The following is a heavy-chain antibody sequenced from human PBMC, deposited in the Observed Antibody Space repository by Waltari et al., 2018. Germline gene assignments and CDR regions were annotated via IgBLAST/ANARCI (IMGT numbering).Heavy chain of an antibody. CDR3: AREVVPSRTIVVNWFDP. CDR1: GYIFTSYA. J-gene: IGHJ5*02. Sequence: QVQLVQSGSELKKPGASVKISCKASGYIFTSYAINWLRQAPGNGPELMGWTTTNTGNPTYAQGFRGRFVFSLDTSVNTAYLEINSLKTEDTAIYYCAREVVPSRTIVVNWFDPWGQGTQVTVSS. D-gene: IGHD2-2*01. CDR2: TTTNTGNP. V-gene: IGHV7-4-1*02.